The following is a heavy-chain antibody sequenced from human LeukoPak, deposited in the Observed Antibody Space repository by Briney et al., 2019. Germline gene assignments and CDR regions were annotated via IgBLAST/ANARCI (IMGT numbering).Heavy chain of an antibody. CDR1: GYTFTSYA. CDR2: INTNTGNP. Sequence: ASVKVSCKASGYTFTSYAMDWVRQAPGQGLEWMGWINTNTGNPTYAQGFTGRFVFSLDTSVSTAYLQISSLKAEDTAVYYCARSIPGYSSSWYIGAFDIWGQGTMVTVSS. D-gene: IGHD6-13*01. CDR3: ARSIPGYSSSWYIGAFDI. V-gene: IGHV7-4-1*02. J-gene: IGHJ3*02.